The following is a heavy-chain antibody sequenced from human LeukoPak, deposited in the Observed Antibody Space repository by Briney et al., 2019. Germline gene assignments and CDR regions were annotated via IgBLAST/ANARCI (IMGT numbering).Heavy chain of an antibody. CDR1: GFTFSSYS. Sequence: PGGSLRLSCAASGFTFSSYSMNWVRQAPGKGLEWVSYISSSSTIYYADSVKGRFTISRDNAKNSLYLQMNSLRAEDTAVYYCARGPYYDFWSGYSSHDAFDIWGQGTMVTVSS. CDR2: ISSSSTI. D-gene: IGHD3-3*01. J-gene: IGHJ3*02. V-gene: IGHV3-48*01. CDR3: ARGPYYDFWSGYSSHDAFDI.